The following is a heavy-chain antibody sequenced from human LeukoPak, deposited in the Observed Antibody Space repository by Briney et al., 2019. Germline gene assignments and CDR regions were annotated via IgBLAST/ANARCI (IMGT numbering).Heavy chain of an antibody. V-gene: IGHV3-49*04. Sequence: GGSLRLSCTASGFTFADYAISWVRQAPGKGLEWVGFIRSKAYGGTTEYAASVKGRFTISRDDSISIAYLQMNSVKAEDTAVYYCTRDPKHLWLYYGMDVWGQGTTVTVSS. CDR3: TRDPKHLWLYYGMDV. J-gene: IGHJ6*02. CDR1: GFTFADYA. CDR2: IRSKAYGGTT. D-gene: IGHD3-3*02.